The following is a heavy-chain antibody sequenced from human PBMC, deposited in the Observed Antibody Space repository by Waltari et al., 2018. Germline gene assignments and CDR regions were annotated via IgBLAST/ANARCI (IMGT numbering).Heavy chain of an antibody. CDR3: AKRLNSAYYDFWSGYPRGGDYYGMDV. CDR1: GFTFSSYA. CDR2: IGGSGVST. D-gene: IGHD3-3*01. J-gene: IGHJ6*02. V-gene: IGHV3-23*01. Sequence: EVQLLESGGGLVQPGGSLRLSCAASGFTFSSYAMGWVRQAPGKGLEGVHAIGGSGVSTYYSDSVKGRFTISRDNSKNTLYLQMNSLRAEDTAVYYCAKRLNSAYYDFWSGYPRGGDYYGMDVWGQGTTVTVSS.